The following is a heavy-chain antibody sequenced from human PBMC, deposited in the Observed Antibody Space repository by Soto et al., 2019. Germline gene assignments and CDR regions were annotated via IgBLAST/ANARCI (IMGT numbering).Heavy chain of an antibody. J-gene: IGHJ4*02. V-gene: IGHV1-69*01. Sequence: QVQLVQSGAEVKKPGSSVKVSCKASGGTFSSYAISWVRQAPGQGLEWMGGIIPIFGTATYAQKFQGRVTITADESTSTTYMELSSLRSEDTAVYYCARGGDYYDSSGYPLRTFDYWGQGTLVTVSS. CDR3: ARGGDYYDSSGYPLRTFDY. D-gene: IGHD3-22*01. CDR2: IIPIFGTA. CDR1: GGTFSSYA.